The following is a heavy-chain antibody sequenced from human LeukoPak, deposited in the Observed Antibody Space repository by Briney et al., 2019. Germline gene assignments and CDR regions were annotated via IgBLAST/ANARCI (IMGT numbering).Heavy chain of an antibody. D-gene: IGHD3-10*01. J-gene: IGHJ4*02. CDR3: ARDALWFGELFPFDY. Sequence: ASVKVSCKASGYTFTGYYMHWVRQAPGQGLEWMGRINPNSGGTNYAQKFQGRFTMTRDTSISTAYMELSRLRSDDTAVYYCARDALWFGELFPFDYWGQGTLVTVSS. CDR1: GYTFTGYY. CDR2: INPNSGGT. V-gene: IGHV1-2*06.